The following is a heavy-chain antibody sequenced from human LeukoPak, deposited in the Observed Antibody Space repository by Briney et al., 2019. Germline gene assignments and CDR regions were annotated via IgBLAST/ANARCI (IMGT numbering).Heavy chain of an antibody. D-gene: IGHD3-10*01. J-gene: IGHJ6*02. CDR2: INPNSGGT. V-gene: IGHV1-2*06. CDR1: GYTFTGYY. CDR3: ARAGGSGYYYYGMDV. Sequence: ASVKVSCKASGYTFTGYYMHRVRQAPGQGLEWMGRINPNSGGTNYAQKFQGRVTMTRDTSISTAYMELSRLRSDDTAVYYCARAGGSGYYYYGMDVWGQGTTVTVSS.